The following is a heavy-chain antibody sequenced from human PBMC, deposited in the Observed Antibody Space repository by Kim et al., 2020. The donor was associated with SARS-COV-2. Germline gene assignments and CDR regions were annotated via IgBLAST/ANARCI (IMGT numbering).Heavy chain of an antibody. CDR3: ASGYYYDSSGYYN. V-gene: IGHV3-11*04. Sequence: YADSVKGRFTISRDNAKNSLYLQMNSLRAEDTAVYYCASGYYYDSSGYYNWGQGTLVTVSS. D-gene: IGHD3-22*01. J-gene: IGHJ4*02.